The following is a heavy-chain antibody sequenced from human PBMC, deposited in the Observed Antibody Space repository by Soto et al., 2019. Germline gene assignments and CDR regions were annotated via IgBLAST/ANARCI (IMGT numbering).Heavy chain of an antibody. CDR2: IWYDGSNK. Sequence: QVQLVESGGGVVQPGRSLRLSCAASGFTFSSYGMHWVRQAPGKGLEWVAVIWYDGSNKYYADSVKGRFTISRDNSKNTLYLQMNSLRAEDTAVYYCASSLSAGDSYYFDYWGQGTLVTVSS. V-gene: IGHV3-33*01. CDR3: ASSLSAGDSYYFDY. D-gene: IGHD6-13*01. CDR1: GFTFSSYG. J-gene: IGHJ4*02.